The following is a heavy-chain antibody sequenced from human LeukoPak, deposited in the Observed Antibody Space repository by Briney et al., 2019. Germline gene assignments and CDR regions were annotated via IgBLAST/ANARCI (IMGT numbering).Heavy chain of an antibody. CDR3: ARHSRRTQAWNSYGFDY. J-gene: IGHJ4*02. CDR2: IYYSGST. V-gene: IGHV4-39*01. D-gene: IGHD5-18*01. CDR1: GGSISSYY. Sequence: PSETLSLTCTVSGGSISSYYWSWIRQPPGKGLEWIGSIYYSGSTYYNPSLKSRVTISVDTSKNQFSLKLSSVTAADTAVYYCARHSRRTQAWNSYGFDYWGQGTLVTVSS.